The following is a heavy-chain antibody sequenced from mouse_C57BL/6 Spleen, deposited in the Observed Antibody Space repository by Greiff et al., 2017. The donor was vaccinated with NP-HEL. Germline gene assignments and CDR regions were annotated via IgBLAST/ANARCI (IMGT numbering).Heavy chain of an antibody. J-gene: IGHJ1*03. D-gene: IGHD1-1*01. CDR1: GYTFTSYG. Sequence: QVQLQQSGAELARPGASVKLSCKASGYTFTSYGISWVKQRTGQGLEWIGQIYPRSGNTYYNEKFKGKATLTADKSSSTAYMELRSLTSEDSAVYVCARPMLDYGSSYWYFDVWGTGTTVTVSS. V-gene: IGHV1-81*01. CDR2: IYPRSGNT. CDR3: ARPMLDYGSSYWYFDV.